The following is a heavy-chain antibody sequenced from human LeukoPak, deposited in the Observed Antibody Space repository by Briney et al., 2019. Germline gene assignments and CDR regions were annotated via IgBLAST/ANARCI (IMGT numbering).Heavy chain of an antibody. D-gene: IGHD2-2*01. CDR2: IKSKTDGGTT. CDR3: TTYCSSTSCYSGIAGRVYYYYGMDV. V-gene: IGHV3-15*01. J-gene: IGHJ6*02. Sequence: GGSLRLSCAASGFTFSNAWVSWVRQAPGKGLEWVGRIKSKTDGGTTDYAAPVKGRFTISRDDSKNTLYLQMNSLKTEDTAVYYCTTYCSSTSCYSGIAGRVYYYYGMDVWGQGTTVTVSS. CDR1: GFTFSNAW.